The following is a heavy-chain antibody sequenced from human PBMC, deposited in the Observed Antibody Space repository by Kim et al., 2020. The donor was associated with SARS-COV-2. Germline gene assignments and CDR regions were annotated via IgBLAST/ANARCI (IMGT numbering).Heavy chain of an antibody. CDR3: VRDRMWGAFDI. CDR1: GFTFSAYD. V-gene: IGHV3-48*02. D-gene: IGHD1-26*01. CDR2: ITKSSTTI. J-gene: IGHJ3*02. Sequence: GGSLRLSCATSGFTFSAYDMNWVRRAPGKGLEWLSCITKSSTTIYYANSVKGRFTISRDNAKNSLYLQMNSLRDEDTALYYCVRDRMWGAFDIWGQGTMV.